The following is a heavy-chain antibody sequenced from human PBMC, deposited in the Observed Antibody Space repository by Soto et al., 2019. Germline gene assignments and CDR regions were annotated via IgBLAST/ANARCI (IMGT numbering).Heavy chain of an antibody. J-gene: IGHJ4*02. Sequence: EVQLVESGGGLVMPGGSLRLSCAASGFTFTNAWMSWVRQAPGKGLEWVARIKSKTDGGTTDYATPVKGRFTISRDDSKNTLYLQMNSLKIEDTAVHYCITDGPDGRAYWGQGTQVTVSS. CDR3: ITDGPDGRAY. CDR2: IKSKTDGGTT. CDR1: GFTFTNAW. V-gene: IGHV3-15*01.